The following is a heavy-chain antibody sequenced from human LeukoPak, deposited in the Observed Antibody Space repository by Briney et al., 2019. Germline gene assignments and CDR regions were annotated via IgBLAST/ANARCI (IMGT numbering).Heavy chain of an antibody. V-gene: IGHV1-46*01. J-gene: IGHJ5*02. D-gene: IGHD3-22*01. CDR2: INPSGGST. CDR1: GYTFTSYY. CDR3: ARGGSYYYDSSGYSAPVAPGWFDP. Sequence: ASVKASCKASGYTFTSYYMHWVRQAPGQGLEWMGIINPSGGSTSYAQKFQGRVTMTRDTSTSTVYMELSSLRSEDTAVYYCARGGSYYYDSSGYSAPVAPGWFDPWGQGTLVTVSS.